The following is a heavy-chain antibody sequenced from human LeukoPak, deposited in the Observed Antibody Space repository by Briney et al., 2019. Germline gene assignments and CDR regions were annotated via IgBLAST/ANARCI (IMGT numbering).Heavy chain of an antibody. J-gene: IGHJ4*02. CDR2: ISGSGGST. V-gene: IGHV3-23*01. D-gene: IGHD3-10*01. CDR1: GFTFSSYA. CDR3: ARDAESGSGSFDY. Sequence: GGSLRLSCAASGFTFSSYAMSWVRQAPGKGLEWVSAISGSGGSTYYADSVKGRFTISRDNSKNTLYLQMNNLRAEDTAVYYCARDAESGSGSFDYWGQGTLVTVSS.